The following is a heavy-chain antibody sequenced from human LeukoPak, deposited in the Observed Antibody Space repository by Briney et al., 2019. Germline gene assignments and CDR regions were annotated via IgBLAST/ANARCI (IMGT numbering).Heavy chain of an antibody. Sequence: SETLSLTCTVSGGSISSYYWSWIRQPPGKGLEWIGYIHYSGSTNYNPSLKSRVTTSVGTSKSQFSLKLSSVTAADTAVYYCASTYSNLASFDYWGQGTLVTVSS. CDR1: GGSISSYY. CDR3: ASTYSNLASFDY. J-gene: IGHJ4*02. V-gene: IGHV4-59*01. D-gene: IGHD1-26*01. CDR2: IHYSGST.